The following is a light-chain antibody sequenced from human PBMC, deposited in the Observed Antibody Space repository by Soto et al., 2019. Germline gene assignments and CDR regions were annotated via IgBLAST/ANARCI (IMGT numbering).Light chain of an antibody. CDR1: QSVSSSY. CDR3: QKYGSSPVA. Sequence: EIVLTQSPGTLSLSPGERATLSCRASQSVSSSYLAWYQQKPGQAPRLLIYGAYRRATVIPDRFSGSGSGTDITLTISRLEPEDFAVYYCQKYGSSPVAFGQGTKVEIK. CDR2: GAY. V-gene: IGKV3-20*01. J-gene: IGKJ1*01.